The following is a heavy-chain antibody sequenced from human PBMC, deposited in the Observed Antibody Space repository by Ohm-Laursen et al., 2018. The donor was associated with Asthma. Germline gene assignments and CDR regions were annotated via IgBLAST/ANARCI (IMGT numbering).Heavy chain of an antibody. CDR3: AKSRTVALLRDAFDI. CDR1: GFTFSSYA. Sequence: SLRLSCAASGFTFSSYAMHWVRHAPGKGLECVALISYDGSTESYADSVKGRFTISRDNFKNTLSLQMNSLRAEDTAVYYCAKSRTVALLRDAFDIWGQGTMVTVSS. V-gene: IGHV3-30*18. D-gene: IGHD6-19*01. CDR2: ISYDGSTE. J-gene: IGHJ3*02.